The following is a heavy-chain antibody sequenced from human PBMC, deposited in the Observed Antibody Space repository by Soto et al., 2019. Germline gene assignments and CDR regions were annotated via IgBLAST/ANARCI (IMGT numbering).Heavy chain of an antibody. CDR3: AKVPGGYSSGRYYFDS. CDR1: GITFSSSA. Sequence: EVQLLESGGDLVQPGGSLRLSCADSGITFSSSALSWVRQAPGKGLEWVSSISGGGGYTYYADSVKGRFTISRDNSRNTLFLQMNSLRAEDTALYYCAKVPGGYSSGRYYFDSWGQGTLVTVSS. V-gene: IGHV3-23*01. CDR2: ISGGGGYT. J-gene: IGHJ4*02. D-gene: IGHD6-19*01.